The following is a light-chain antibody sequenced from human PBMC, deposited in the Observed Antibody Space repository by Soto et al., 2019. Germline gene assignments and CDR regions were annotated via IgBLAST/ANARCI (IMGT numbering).Light chain of an antibody. V-gene: IGKV1-5*03. J-gene: IGKJ1*01. Sequence: DIQMTQSPSTLSGSVGDRVTITCRASQTISSWLAWYQQKPGKAPKLLIYKASTLKSGVPSRFSGSGSGTEFTLTISSLQPDDFATYYCQLYNSYSEAFCQGTKV. CDR1: QTISSW. CDR2: KAS. CDR3: QLYNSYSEA.